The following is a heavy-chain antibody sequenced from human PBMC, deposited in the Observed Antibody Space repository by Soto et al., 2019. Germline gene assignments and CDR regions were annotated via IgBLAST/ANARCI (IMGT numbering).Heavy chain of an antibody. CDR1: GYTFTTNV. CDR3: ARAVVGTSNWFDP. Sequence: GASVKVSCKASGYTFTTNVIHWVRQAPGQRLEWMGWINPGNGNTQYSPKFQDRVTITRGTSASTAYMELGSLRSGDTAIYYCARAVVGTSNWFDPWGQGTLVTVSS. V-gene: IGHV1-3*01. CDR2: INPGNGNT. J-gene: IGHJ5*02. D-gene: IGHD1-26*01.